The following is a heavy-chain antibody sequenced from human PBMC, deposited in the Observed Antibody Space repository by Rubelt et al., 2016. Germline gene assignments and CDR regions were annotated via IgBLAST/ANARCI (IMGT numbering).Heavy chain of an antibody. J-gene: IGHJ4*02. V-gene: IGHV1-18*01. CDR1: GYTFTSYG. Sequence: QVQLVQSGAEVKKPGASVKVSCKASGYTFTSYGISWVRQAPGQGLEWMGWISAYNGNTNYAQKLQGRVTMTTDTSTSAAYMERRSLRSDDTAVYYCARDPLPVRGVIMTPTHWGQGTLVTVSS. D-gene: IGHD3-10*01. CDR3: ARDPLPVRGVIMTPTH. CDR2: ISAYNGNT.